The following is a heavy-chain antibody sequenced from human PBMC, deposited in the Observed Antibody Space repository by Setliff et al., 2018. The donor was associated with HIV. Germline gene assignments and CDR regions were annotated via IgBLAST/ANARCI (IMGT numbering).Heavy chain of an antibody. Sequence: PGGSLRLSCTASGFTFSNFAITWVRQAPGKGLEWVANINQDGTATFYVDSVQGRFTTSRDNAQNSLYLQLNSLRAEDTGVYHCARHPYGVFDYWGQGTLVTVSS. CDR2: INQDGTAT. CDR1: GFTFSNFA. CDR3: ARHPYGVFDY. D-gene: IGHD3-3*01. J-gene: IGHJ4*02. V-gene: IGHV3-7*01.